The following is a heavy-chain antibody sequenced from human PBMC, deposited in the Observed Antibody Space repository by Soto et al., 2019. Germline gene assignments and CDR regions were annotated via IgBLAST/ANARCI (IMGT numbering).Heavy chain of an antibody. V-gene: IGHV4-31*03. D-gene: IGHD3-10*01. CDR3: ARGYASGSYYHPFWFDR. Sequence: QVQLQESGPGLVKSSQTLSLTCTVSGGSISSGNFYWSWIRQHPGKGLEWIGYISYSGSTYYNPSRKSRVIISVDTCKNQFSLKLSSVTGADTAVYYCARGYASGSYYHPFWFDRWGQGTLVTVSS. CDR1: GGSISSGNFY. J-gene: IGHJ5*02. CDR2: ISYSGST.